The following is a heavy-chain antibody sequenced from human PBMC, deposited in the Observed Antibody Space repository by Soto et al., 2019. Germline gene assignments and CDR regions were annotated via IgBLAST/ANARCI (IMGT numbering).Heavy chain of an antibody. CDR2: ISAYNGNT. V-gene: IGHV1-18*01. D-gene: IGHD3-22*01. CDR3: ARASHYYDSSGSNAPPIYYYGMDV. J-gene: IGHJ6*02. CDR1: GYTFTSYG. Sequence: GASVKVSCKASGYTFTSYGISWVRQAPGQGLEWMGWISAYNGNTNYAQKLQGRVAMTTDTSTSTAYMELRSLRSDDTAVYYCARASHYYDSSGSNAPPIYYYGMDVWGQGTTVTVSS.